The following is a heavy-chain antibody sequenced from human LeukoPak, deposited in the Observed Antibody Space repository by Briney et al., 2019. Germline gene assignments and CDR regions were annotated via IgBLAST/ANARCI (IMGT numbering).Heavy chain of an antibody. D-gene: IGHD5-12*01. CDR3: AKEDRYTGYASYYFDS. J-gene: IGHJ4*02. V-gene: IGHV3-43*01. CDR1: GFTFDDYT. CDR2: INWDGTST. Sequence: PGGSLRLSCAASGFTFDDYTMHWARQAPGKGLEWVSLINWDGTSTYYADSVKGRFTISRDNSKNSLYLQMSSLRTEDTALYYCAKEDRYTGYASYYFDSWGRGTLVTVSS.